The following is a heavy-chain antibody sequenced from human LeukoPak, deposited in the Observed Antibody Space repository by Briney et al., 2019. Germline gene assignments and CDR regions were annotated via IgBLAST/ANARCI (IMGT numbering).Heavy chain of an antibody. V-gene: IGHV3-21*01. J-gene: IGHJ4*02. CDR2: ISVGSRYI. D-gene: IGHD2-15*01. CDR3: ASWVAATGGFHY. CDR1: GFTFDSYS. Sequence: GGSLRLSCAASGFTFDSYSMNWVRQAPGKGLEWVSSISVGSRYIFYADSVKGRFTISRDNAKNSLYLQMNSLRAEDTAVYYCASWVAATGGFHYWGQGTLVTVSS.